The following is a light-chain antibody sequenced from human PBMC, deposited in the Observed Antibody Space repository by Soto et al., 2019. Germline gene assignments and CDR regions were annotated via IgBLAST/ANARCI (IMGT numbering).Light chain of an antibody. Sequence: QSVLTQPASVSGSPGQSITISCTGTSSDVGSYKLVSWYQQHPGKAPKLMISEVSKRPSGISDRFSGSKSGSTAYLTISGLQAEDEAEYYCCSYAGTSTHTVFGGGTQLTVL. J-gene: IGLJ7*01. CDR2: EVS. CDR1: SSDVGSYKL. CDR3: CSYAGTSTHTV. V-gene: IGLV2-23*02.